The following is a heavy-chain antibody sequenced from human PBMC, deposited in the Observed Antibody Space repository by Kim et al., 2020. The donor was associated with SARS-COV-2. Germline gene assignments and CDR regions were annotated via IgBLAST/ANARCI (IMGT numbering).Heavy chain of an antibody. CDR2: IYYSGST. CDR3: ASPGFGEYYFDY. V-gene: IGHV4-39*07. J-gene: IGHJ4*02. D-gene: IGHD3-10*01. Sequence: SETLSLTCTVSGGSISSSSYYWGWIRQPPGKGLEWIGSIYYSGSTYYNPSLKSRVTISVDTSKNQFSLKLSSVTAADTAVYYCASPGFGEYYFDYWGQGTLVTVSS. CDR1: GGSISSSSYY.